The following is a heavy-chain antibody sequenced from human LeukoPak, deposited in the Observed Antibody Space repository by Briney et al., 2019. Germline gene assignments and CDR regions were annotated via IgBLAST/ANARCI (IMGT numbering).Heavy chain of an antibody. CDR2: ISGSGGST. J-gene: IGHJ4*02. CDR3: AKDRGAAALPLGY. V-gene: IGHV3-23*01. Sequence: PGGSLRLSCVASGFTFTDHWMSWLRQAPGKGLEWVSAISGSGGSTYYADSVKGRFTISRDNSKNTLYLQMNSLRAEDTAVYYCAKDRGAAALPLGYWGQGTLVTVSS. D-gene: IGHD6-13*01. CDR1: GFTFTDHW.